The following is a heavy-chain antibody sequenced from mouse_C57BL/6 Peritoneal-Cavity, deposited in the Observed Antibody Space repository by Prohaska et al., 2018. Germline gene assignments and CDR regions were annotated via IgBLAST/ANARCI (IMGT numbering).Heavy chain of an antibody. CDR1: GFTFSNYW. J-gene: IGHJ2*01. D-gene: IGHD1-1*01. V-gene: IGHV6-3*01. CDR2: IRLKSDNYAT. Sequence: EVKLEESGGGLVQPGGSMKLSCVASGFTFSNYWMNWVRQSPEKGLEWVAQIRLKSDNYATHYAESVKGTFTISRDDSKSSVYLQMNNLRADDTGIYYCTGITPVVAPFDYWGQGTTLTVSS. CDR3: TGITPVVAPFDY.